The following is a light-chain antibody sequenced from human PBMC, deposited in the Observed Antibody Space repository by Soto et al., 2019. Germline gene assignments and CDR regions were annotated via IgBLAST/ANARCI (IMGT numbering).Light chain of an antibody. J-gene: IGKJ1*01. V-gene: IGKV1-13*02. CDR1: QGISSA. CDR3: QQFNSYHWT. CDR2: DAS. Sequence: AIQLTQSPSSLSASVGDRVTITCRASQGISSALAWYQQKPGKAPKLLIYDASSLESGVPSRFSGSGSGTDFTLTISSLQPDDFATYYCQQFNSYHWTFGQGTKVEIK.